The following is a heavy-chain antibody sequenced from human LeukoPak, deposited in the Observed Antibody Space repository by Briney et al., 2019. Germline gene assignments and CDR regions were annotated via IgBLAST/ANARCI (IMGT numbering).Heavy chain of an antibody. CDR3: ARDGRCGGDCYAS. Sequence: GGSLRLSCAASGFTFSSYAMSWVRQAPGKGLEWVSIISSSSSYIYYADSVKGRFTISRDNAKNALYLQMNSLRVEDTAVYYCARDGRCGGDCYASWGQGTLLTVSS. CDR2: ISSSSSYI. V-gene: IGHV3-21*01. J-gene: IGHJ4*02. D-gene: IGHD2-21*02. CDR1: GFTFSSYA.